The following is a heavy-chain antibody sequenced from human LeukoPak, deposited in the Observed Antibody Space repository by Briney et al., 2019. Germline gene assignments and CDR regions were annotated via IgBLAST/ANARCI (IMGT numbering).Heavy chain of an antibody. V-gene: IGHV1-2*02. CDR1: GYTFTGYY. Sequence: ASVKVSCKASGYTFTGYYMHWVRQAPGQGLEWMGWINPNSGGTNYAQKFQGGVTMTRDTPISTAYMELSRLRSDDTAVYYCARDTDLWFGSIDYWGQGTLVTVSS. D-gene: IGHD3-10*01. J-gene: IGHJ4*02. CDR2: INPNSGGT. CDR3: ARDTDLWFGSIDY.